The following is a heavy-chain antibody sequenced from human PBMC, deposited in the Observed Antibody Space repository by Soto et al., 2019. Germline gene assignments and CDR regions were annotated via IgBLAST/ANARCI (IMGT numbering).Heavy chain of an antibody. CDR3: ARVTYCSGGSCLYYYGMDV. Sequence: GGSLRLSCAASGFTFSSYGMHWVRQAPGKGLEWVAVIWYGESNKYYEDSVKGGLTISRENSKNKLYLQMNSLRAEDTAEYYCARVTYCSGGSCLYYYGMDVWGQGTTVTVSS. V-gene: IGHV3-33*01. J-gene: IGHJ6*02. CDR2: IWYGESNK. CDR1: GFTFSSYG. D-gene: IGHD2-15*01.